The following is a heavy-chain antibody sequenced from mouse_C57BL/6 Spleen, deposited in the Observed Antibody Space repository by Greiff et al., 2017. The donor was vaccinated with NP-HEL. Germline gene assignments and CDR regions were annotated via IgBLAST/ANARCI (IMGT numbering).Heavy chain of an antibody. CDR1: GFNIKDYY. D-gene: IGHD2-3*01. J-gene: IGHJ2*01. CDR3: GVPFYCGYYGYYFDY. V-gene: IGHV14-2*01. CDR2: IDPEDGET. Sequence: EVQLQQSGAELVKPGASVKLSCTASGFNIKDYYMHWVKQRTEQGLEWIGRIDPEDGETKYAPKFQGKATITADTSSNTAYLQLSSLTSEETAVYYCGVPFYCGYYGYYFDYWGQGTALTVSS.